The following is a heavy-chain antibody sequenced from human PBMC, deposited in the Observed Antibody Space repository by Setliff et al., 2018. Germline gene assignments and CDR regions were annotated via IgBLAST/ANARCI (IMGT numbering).Heavy chain of an antibody. D-gene: IGHD6-6*01. V-gene: IGHV1-69*05. CDR1: GGTFSSYA. J-gene: IGHJ6*03. CDR3: VREGVDRRSSTDYRYYMDV. CDR2: TIPMFGTT. Sequence: SVKVSCKASGGTFSSYAISWVRQAPGQGLEWMGGTIPMFGTTEYAQKFQGRLTIFTDESTNTAFMQLSSLRSDDTAVYYCVREGVDRRSSTDYRYYMDVWGKGTTVTVSS.